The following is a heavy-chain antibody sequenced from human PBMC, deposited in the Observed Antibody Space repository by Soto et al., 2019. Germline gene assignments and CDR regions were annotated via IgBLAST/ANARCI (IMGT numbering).Heavy chain of an antibody. V-gene: IGHV3-48*01. J-gene: IGHJ6*02. Sequence: PGGSLRLSCAASGFTFSSYSMNWVRQAPGKGLQWISYISSSSNTIYYADSVKGRFTISRDNAKNSLFVQMNSLRAEDTAVYYCARGTSLDYYNYGLDVWGQGTTVTVSS. CDR1: GFTFSSYS. CDR3: ARGTSLDYYNYGLDV. D-gene: IGHD2-8*01. CDR2: ISSSSNTI.